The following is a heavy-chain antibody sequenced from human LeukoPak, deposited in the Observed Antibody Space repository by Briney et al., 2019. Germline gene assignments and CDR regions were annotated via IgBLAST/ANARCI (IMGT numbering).Heavy chain of an antibody. CDR1: GFTFSSYS. Sequence: GGSLRLSCAASGFTFSSYSMNWVRQAPGKGLEWVSSISSSSSYIYYADSVKGRFTISRDNAKNSLYLQMNSLRAEDTAIYYCARRELRFPYYFDSWGQGTLVTVSS. V-gene: IGHV3-21*01. CDR2: ISSSSSYI. D-gene: IGHD3-3*01. CDR3: ARRELRFPYYFDS. J-gene: IGHJ4*02.